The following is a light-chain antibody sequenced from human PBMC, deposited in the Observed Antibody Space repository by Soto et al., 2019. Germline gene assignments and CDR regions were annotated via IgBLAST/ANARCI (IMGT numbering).Light chain of an antibody. V-gene: IGKV3-15*01. CDR3: QQYNNWPLT. J-gene: IGKJ4*01. Sequence: EIVMTQSPATLSVSPGERATLSCRASQNANTNLAWYQQKPGQAPRLLIYYASSRATGIPARFSGSGSGTEFTLTISSLQSEDFAVYYCQQYNNWPLTFGGGTKVEIK. CDR1: QNANTN. CDR2: YAS.